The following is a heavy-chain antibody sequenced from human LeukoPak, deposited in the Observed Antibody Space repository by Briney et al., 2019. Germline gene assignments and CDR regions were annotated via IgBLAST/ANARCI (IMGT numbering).Heavy chain of an antibody. D-gene: IGHD2-2*01. Sequence: PSETLSLTCTVSGGSISSYYWSWIRQPPGKELEWIGYVSYSGSTNYNPSLKSRVTISVDTSKNQFSLKLSSVTAANTAMYYCVRHSTQKYVADYWGQGTLVTVSS. CDR2: VSYSGST. CDR3: VRHSTQKYVADY. V-gene: IGHV4-59*08. CDR1: GGSISSYY. J-gene: IGHJ4*02.